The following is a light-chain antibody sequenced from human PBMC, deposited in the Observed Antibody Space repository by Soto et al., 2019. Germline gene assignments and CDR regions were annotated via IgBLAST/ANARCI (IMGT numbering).Light chain of an antibody. CDR2: DAS. V-gene: IGKV3-11*01. J-gene: IGKJ5*01. Sequence: IVLTQSPATLSLWPGETAILSCRASQTVSSYLSWYQHKPGQAPKLLIYDASKRAHGIPARFSGSGCGTDFTLTISSLEPEDFAVYYWQRRSTSITLGQGTRPQIE. CDR3: QRRSTSIT. CDR1: QTVSSY.